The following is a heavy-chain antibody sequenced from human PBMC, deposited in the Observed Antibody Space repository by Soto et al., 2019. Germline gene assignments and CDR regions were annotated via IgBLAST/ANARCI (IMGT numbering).Heavy chain of an antibody. D-gene: IGHD3-3*01. CDR2: ISAYNGNT. CDR3: ARGQGSYYDFWSGPYYFDY. Sequence: GASVKVSCTASGYTFTSYGISWVRQAPGQGLEWMGWISAYNGNTNYAQKLQGRVTMTTDTSTSTAYMELRSLRSDDTAVYYCARGQGSYYDFWSGPYYFDYWGQGTLVTVSS. V-gene: IGHV1-18*01. J-gene: IGHJ4*02. CDR1: GYTFTSYG.